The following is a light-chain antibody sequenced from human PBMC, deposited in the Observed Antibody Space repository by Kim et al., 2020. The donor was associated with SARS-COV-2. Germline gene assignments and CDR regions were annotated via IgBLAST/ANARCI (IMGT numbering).Light chain of an antibody. CDR3: QAWDSGSVV. Sequence: SPGQTASITCSGYNLENKLASWYQHKPGQPPVVVIYQDNKRRSGFPERFSASNSGNTATLTISGTQAMDEADYYCQAWDSGSVVFGGGTKLTVL. J-gene: IGLJ2*01. CDR2: QDN. CDR1: NLENKL. V-gene: IGLV3-1*01.